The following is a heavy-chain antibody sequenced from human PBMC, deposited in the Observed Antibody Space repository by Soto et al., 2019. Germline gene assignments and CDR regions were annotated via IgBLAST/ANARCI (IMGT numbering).Heavy chain of an antibody. Sequence: PSEALDLIGAGSGGSISSKSWWSWFRQLPGRGLEWIGEIYHSGSTNYNPSLKSRVTISVDKSKNQFSLKLSSVTAAATAVYYCALRNRAARPSRFGYWDQGTLVTVSS. D-gene: IGHD6-6*01. CDR3: ALRNRAARPSRFGY. CDR2: IYHSGST. V-gene: IGHV4-4*02. J-gene: IGHJ4*02. CDR1: GGSISSKSW.